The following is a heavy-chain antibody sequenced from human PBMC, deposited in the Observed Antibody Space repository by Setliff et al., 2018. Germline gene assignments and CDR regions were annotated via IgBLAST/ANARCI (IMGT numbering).Heavy chain of an antibody. CDR2: INNYNFNT. Sequence: ASVKVSCKASGYTFTNYGITWVRQAPGQGLEWMGWINNYNFNTNYAQKLQGRVTMTTDTSTSTAYMELRSLRSDDTAVYYCSRLVRYCTTTSCQGASGAEFWGQGTLVTVSS. CDR1: GYTFTNYG. CDR3: SRLVRYCTTTSCQGASGAEF. D-gene: IGHD2-2*01. V-gene: IGHV1-18*01. J-gene: IGHJ4*02.